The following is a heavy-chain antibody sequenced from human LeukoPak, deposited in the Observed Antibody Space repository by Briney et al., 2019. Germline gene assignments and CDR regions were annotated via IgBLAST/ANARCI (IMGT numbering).Heavy chain of an antibody. CDR1: GYTFTSYY. CDR2: INPSGGST. CDR3: ARDQPRNYYDSSGYYPARHY. Sequence: ASVKVSCKASGYTFTSYYMHWVRQAPGQGLEWMGIINPSGGSTSYAQKFQGRVTMTRDTSTSTAYMELRSLRSDDTAVYYCARDQPRNYYDSSGYYPARHYWGRGTLVTVSS. V-gene: IGHV1-46*01. J-gene: IGHJ4*02. D-gene: IGHD3-22*01.